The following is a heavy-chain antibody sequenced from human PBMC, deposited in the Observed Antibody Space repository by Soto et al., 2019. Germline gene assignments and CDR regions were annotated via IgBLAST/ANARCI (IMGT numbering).Heavy chain of an antibody. Sequence: QVQLVESGGGEVQPGTSLRLSCMASGFIFSNNGMHWVRQAPGKGLEWVALVSHDGRKTFYADSVKGRLTIYRDNSKNTVYLHMNNLRPEDTAVYRCARDLRQGASGATVYGMDVWGQGTTVTVSS. CDR3: ARDLRQGASGATVYGMDV. D-gene: IGHD7-27*01. CDR2: VSHDGRKT. J-gene: IGHJ6*02. V-gene: IGHV3-30*03. CDR1: GFIFSNNG.